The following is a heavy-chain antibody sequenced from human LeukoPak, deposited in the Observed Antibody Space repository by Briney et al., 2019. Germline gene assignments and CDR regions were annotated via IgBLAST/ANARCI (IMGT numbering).Heavy chain of an antibody. Sequence: PSETLSHTCAVYGGSFSGYYWSWIRQPPGKGLEWIGEINHSGSTNYNPSLKSRVTLSVDTSKNQFSLKLSSVTAADTAVYYCARAYDILPWGQGTLVTVSS. CDR2: INHSGST. J-gene: IGHJ4*02. V-gene: IGHV4-34*01. CDR3: ARAYDILP. CDR1: GGSFSGYY. D-gene: IGHD3-9*01.